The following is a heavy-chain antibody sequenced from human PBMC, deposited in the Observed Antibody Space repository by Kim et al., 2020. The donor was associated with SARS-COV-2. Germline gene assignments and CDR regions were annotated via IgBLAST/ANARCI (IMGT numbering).Heavy chain of an antibody. CDR2: ISAYNGNT. V-gene: IGHV1-18*01. J-gene: IGHJ6*02. CDR3: ARDRRRIVVVVAAHYGYGMDV. D-gene: IGHD2-15*01. Sequence: ASVKVSCKASGYTFTSYGISWVRQAPGQGLEWMGWISAYNGNTNYAQKLQGRVTMTTDTSTSTAYMELRSLRSDDTAVYYCARDRRRIVVVVAAHYGYGMDVWGQGTTVTVSS. CDR1: GYTFTSYG.